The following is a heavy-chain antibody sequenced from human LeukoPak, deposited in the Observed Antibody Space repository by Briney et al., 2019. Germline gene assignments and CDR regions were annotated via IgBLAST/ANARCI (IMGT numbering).Heavy chain of an antibody. J-gene: IGHJ4*02. V-gene: IGHV3-23*01. CDR2: ISGSGGST. Sequence: PGESLRLSCAVSGFTFRSYAMSWVRQAPGKGLEWVSAISGSGGSTYYADSVKGRFTISRDNSKNTRYLQMNSPRAEDTAVYYCAKDKPKVVSVTLDYWGQGTLVTVSS. D-gene: IGHD4-17*01. CDR1: GFTFRSYA. CDR3: AKDKPKVVSVTLDY.